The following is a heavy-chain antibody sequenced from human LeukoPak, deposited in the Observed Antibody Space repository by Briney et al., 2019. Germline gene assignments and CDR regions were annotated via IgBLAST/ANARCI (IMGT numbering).Heavy chain of an antibody. Sequence: GGSLRLSCAASGFTFSSYEMNWVRQAPGKGLEWVSHISSIGTTIYYADSVKGRFTISRDNAKNSLFLQMNSLRAEDTAVYYCARARYSYTGIIDYWGQGTLVTVSS. CDR2: ISSIGTTI. J-gene: IGHJ4*02. V-gene: IGHV3-48*03. CDR1: GFTFSSYE. D-gene: IGHD5-18*01. CDR3: ARARYSYTGIIDY.